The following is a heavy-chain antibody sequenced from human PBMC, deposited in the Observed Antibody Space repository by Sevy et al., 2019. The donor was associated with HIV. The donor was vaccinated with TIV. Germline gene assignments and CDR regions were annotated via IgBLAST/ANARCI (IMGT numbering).Heavy chain of an antibody. D-gene: IGHD3-22*01. CDR1: GFTFTSSA. CDR2: IVVGSGNT. V-gene: IGHV1-58*01. Sequence: ASVKVSCKASGFTFTSSAVQWVRQARGQRLEWIGWIVVGSGNTNYAQKFQERVTITRDMSTSTAYMELSSLRSEDTAVYYWAATSDYDSSGYYRLTYYGMDVWGQGTTVTVSS. J-gene: IGHJ6*02. CDR3: AATSDYDSSGYYRLTYYGMDV.